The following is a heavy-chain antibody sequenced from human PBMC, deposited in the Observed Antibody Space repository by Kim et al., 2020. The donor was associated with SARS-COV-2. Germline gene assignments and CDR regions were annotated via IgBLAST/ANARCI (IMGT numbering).Heavy chain of an antibody. CDR2: ISSDGTQK. V-gene: IGHV3-30*04. CDR3: ATDWAAFSSGTYVFDF. Sequence: GGSLRLSCATSGFAFSDSPLHWVRQSPGTGLVWVALISSDGTQKNYANSVRGQFTISRDISKRTLFLQMNSLRPEETAVYYCATDWAAFSSGTYVFDFWG. D-gene: IGHD3-10*01. J-gene: IGHJ4*01. CDR1: GFAFSDSP.